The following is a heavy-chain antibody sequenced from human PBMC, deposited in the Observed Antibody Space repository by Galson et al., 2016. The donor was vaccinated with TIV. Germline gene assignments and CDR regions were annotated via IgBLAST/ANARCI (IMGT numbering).Heavy chain of an antibody. Sequence: SLRLSCAASGFSFEDYAMHWVRQIPGKGLEWVAAITWNSGNIGYAGSVKGRFTISRDNAKNSLFLQMNSLRGEDTAFYYCAKGAKEHVYHAMDVWGQGTTVTVSS. CDR2: ITWNSGNI. CDR3: AKGAKEHVYHAMDV. V-gene: IGHV3-9*01. D-gene: IGHD1-26*01. J-gene: IGHJ6*02. CDR1: GFSFEDYA.